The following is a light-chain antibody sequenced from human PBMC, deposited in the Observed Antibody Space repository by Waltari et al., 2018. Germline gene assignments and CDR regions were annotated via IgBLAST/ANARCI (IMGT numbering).Light chain of an antibody. CDR3: QQYDISPLT. V-gene: IGKV3-20*01. Sequence: EIVLTQSPGTLSLSPGERATLSCRASQTVRTTYLAWYQQKPGQAPPLLIYGASSRATGIPDRCSGSGSGTDFSLTIRSLEPEDFAVYYCQQYDISPLTFGGGTKVEIK. CDR1: QTVRTTY. J-gene: IGKJ4*01. CDR2: GAS.